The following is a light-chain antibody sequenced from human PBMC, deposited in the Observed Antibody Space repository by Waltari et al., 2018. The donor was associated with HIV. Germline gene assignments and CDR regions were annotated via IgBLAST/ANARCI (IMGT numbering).Light chain of an antibody. CDR1: SGDVGVSNY. J-gene: IGLJ2*01. Sequence: QSALTQPASVSGSPGQSITISCTGTSGDVGVSNYVSWYQHHPGKAPKRMIYDVSERPSGVSNRFSGSKSGSTAYLTISGLQAEDDSHYYCSSYSSTSAVLFGGGTKLTVL. CDR2: DVS. CDR3: SSYSSTSAVL. V-gene: IGLV2-14*03.